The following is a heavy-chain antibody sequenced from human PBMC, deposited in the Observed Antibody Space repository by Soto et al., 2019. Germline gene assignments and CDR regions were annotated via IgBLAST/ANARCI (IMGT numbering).Heavy chain of an antibody. CDR1: GYTFTSYG. J-gene: IGHJ4*02. CDR2: ISAYNGNT. CDR3: ARDVKCGGDCFYFDY. Sequence: ASVKVSCKASGYTFTSYGISWVRQAPGQGLDGMGWISAYNGNTNYAQKLQGRVTMTTDTSTSTAYMEMRSVRYDDTAVYYGARDVKCGGDCFYFDYWGQGTRVTVSS. D-gene: IGHD2-21*01. V-gene: IGHV1-18*01.